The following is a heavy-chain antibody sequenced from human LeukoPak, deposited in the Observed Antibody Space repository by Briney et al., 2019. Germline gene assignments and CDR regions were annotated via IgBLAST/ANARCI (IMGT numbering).Heavy chain of an antibody. V-gene: IGHV3-23*01. CDR1: DFTFNSYA. Sequence: GGSLRLSCVASDFTFNSYAVDWVRQAPGKGLEWVSAITGSGAYINYADSVKGRFTISRDNSKNTVFLQMNSLRADDTAVYYCAKDFRDQLLIDAFDIWGQGTMVTVSS. D-gene: IGHD2-2*01. CDR3: AKDFRDQLLIDAFDI. CDR2: ITGSGAYI. J-gene: IGHJ3*02.